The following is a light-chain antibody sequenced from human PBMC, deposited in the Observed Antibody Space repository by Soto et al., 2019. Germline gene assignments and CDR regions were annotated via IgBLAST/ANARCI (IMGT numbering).Light chain of an antibody. Sequence: QSALTQPASVSGSPGQSITIYCTGTSSDVGAYNYVSWYQQHPGKAPKLMIFEVSDRPSGVSNRFSGSKSGNTASLTISGLQAEDEADYYCSSYTSSNTLVFGGGTKLTVL. CDR1: SSDVGAYNY. CDR3: SSYTSSNTLV. J-gene: IGLJ2*01. V-gene: IGLV2-14*01. CDR2: EVS.